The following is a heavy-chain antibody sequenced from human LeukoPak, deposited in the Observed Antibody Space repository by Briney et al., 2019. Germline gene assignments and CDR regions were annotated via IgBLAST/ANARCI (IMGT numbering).Heavy chain of an antibody. CDR1: GYTFTSYD. Sequence: KPGASVNVSCKASGYTFTSYDINWVRQATGQGLEWMGWMNPNSGNTGYAQKFQGRVTMTRNTSISTAYMELSSLRSEDTAVYYCARDSSSWYWFDPWGQGTLVTVSS. CDR3: ARDSSSWYWFDP. CDR2: MNPNSGNT. D-gene: IGHD6-13*01. J-gene: IGHJ5*02. V-gene: IGHV1-8*01.